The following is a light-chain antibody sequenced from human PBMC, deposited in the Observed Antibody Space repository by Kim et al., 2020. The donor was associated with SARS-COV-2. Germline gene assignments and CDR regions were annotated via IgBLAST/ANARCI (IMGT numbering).Light chain of an antibody. V-gene: IGKV1-39*01. CDR3: QQSFSTPT. CDR1: QSISNY. CDR2: VAS. J-gene: IGKJ5*01. Sequence: SASVGDRVPITCRASQSISNYLNWYQQKPGKAPKLLIYVASTLQSGVPTRFSGSGSGTDFALTISSLQPEDFATYYCQQSFSTPTFGQGTRLEIK.